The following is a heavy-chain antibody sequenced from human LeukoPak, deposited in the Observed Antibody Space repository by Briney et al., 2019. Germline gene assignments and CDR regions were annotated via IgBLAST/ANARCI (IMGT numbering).Heavy chain of an antibody. D-gene: IGHD6-19*01. V-gene: IGHV3-33*01. CDR2: IWYDGSNK. CDR1: GFTFRSYG. J-gene: IGHJ4*02. CDR3: ATAVASSSGWYADY. Sequence: GGSLRLSCAASGFTFRSYGMHWVRQAPGKGLEWVAAIWYDGSNKYYADSVKGRFTVSRDNSKNTLYLQMNSLRAEDTAVYYCATAVASSSGWYADYWGQGTLVTVSS.